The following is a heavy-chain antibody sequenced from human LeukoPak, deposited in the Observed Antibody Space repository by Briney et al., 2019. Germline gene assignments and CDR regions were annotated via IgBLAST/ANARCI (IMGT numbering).Heavy chain of an antibody. Sequence: GGSLRLSCAASGFTFRNYGMHWVRQAPGKGLEWVGVISYDGSNKYYGDSVKGRFTISRDNSKNTLYLQVSSLRAEDTAVYYCAKDQQQLVLGYFDYWGQGTLVTVSS. CDR1: GFTFRNYG. CDR2: ISYDGSNK. D-gene: IGHD6-13*01. CDR3: AKDQQQLVLGYFDY. V-gene: IGHV3-30*18. J-gene: IGHJ4*02.